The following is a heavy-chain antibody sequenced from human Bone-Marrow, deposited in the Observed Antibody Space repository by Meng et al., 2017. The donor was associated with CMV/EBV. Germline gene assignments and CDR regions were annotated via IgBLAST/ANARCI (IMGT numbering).Heavy chain of an antibody. CDR2: INHSGST. Sequence: SETLSLTCAVYGGSFSGYYWSWIRQPPGKGLEWIREINHSGSTNYNPSLKSRVTISVDTSKNQFSLKLSSVTAADTAVYYCARERGPILGTRYYFDYWGQGTLVTVSS. D-gene: IGHD2-2*02. CDR3: ARERGPILGTRYYFDY. CDR1: GGSFSGYY. J-gene: IGHJ4*02. V-gene: IGHV4-34*01.